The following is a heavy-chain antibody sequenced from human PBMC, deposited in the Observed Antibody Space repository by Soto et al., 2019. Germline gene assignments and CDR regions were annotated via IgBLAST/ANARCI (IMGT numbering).Heavy chain of an antibody. CDR2: ISGSGGST. CDR1: GFTFSSYA. J-gene: IGHJ6*03. V-gene: IGHV3-23*01. Sequence: GGSLRLSCAASGFTFSSYAMSWVRQAPGKGLEWVSAISGSGGSTYYADSVKGRFTISRDNSKNTLYLQMNSLRAEDRAVYYGAKISCSSTSCYDDYYYYMDVWGKGTTVTVSS. CDR3: AKISCSSTSCYDDYYYYMDV. D-gene: IGHD2-2*01.